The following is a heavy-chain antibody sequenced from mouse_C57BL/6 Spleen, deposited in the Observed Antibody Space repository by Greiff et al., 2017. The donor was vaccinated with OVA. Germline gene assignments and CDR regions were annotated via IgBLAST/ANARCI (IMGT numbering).Heavy chain of an antibody. D-gene: IGHD1-1*01. J-gene: IGHJ2*01. V-gene: IGHV1-64*01. Sequence: QVQLQQPGAELVKPGASVKLSCKASGYTFTSYWMHWVKQRPGQGLEWIGMIHPNSGSTNYNEKFKSKATLTVDKSSSTAYLQLSSLISEGSAVYYCARGGSSSWYFDYWGQGTTLTVSS. CDR2: IHPNSGST. CDR1: GYTFTSYW. CDR3: ARGGSSSWYFDY.